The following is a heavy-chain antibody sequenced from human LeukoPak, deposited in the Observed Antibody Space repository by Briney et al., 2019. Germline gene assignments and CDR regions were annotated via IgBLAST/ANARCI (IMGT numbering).Heavy chain of an antibody. CDR2: IYHSGST. J-gene: IGHJ4*02. D-gene: IGHD3-10*01. Sequence: SETLSLTCTVSGYSISSGNYWDWIRQPPGKGLEWIGSIYHSGSTYYNPSLKSRVTISVDTSKNQFSLKLSSVTAADTAVYYCARHLVTYYYGSGGRLDYWGQGTLVTVSS. CDR1: GYSISSGNY. CDR3: ARHLVTYYYGSGGRLDY. V-gene: IGHV4-38-2*02.